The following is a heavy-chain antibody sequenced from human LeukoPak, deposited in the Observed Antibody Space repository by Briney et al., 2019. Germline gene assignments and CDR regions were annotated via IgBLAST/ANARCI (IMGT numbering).Heavy chain of an antibody. CDR2: VSGSGGST. Sequence: PGGSLRLSCAASGFTFSSYAMTWVRQAPGKGLQWVSAVSGSGGSTYYADSVKGRFTISRDNSKNTLYLQMNSLRAEDTAVYYCAKDRGSWFIDAFDIWGQGTMVTVSS. CDR1: GFTFSSYA. CDR3: AKDRGSWFIDAFDI. D-gene: IGHD6-13*01. J-gene: IGHJ3*02. V-gene: IGHV3-23*01.